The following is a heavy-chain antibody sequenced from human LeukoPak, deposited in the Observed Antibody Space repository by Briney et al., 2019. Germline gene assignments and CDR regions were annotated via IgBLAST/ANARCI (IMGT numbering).Heavy chain of an antibody. CDR3: ARDPVPIVAAHPYFDY. CDR1: GFTFSSYG. CDR2: ISYDGSNK. D-gene: IGHD6-13*01. J-gene: IGHJ4*02. V-gene: IGHV3-30*19. Sequence: PGGSLRLSCAASGFTFSSYGMHWVRQAPGKGLEWVAVISYDGSNKYYADSVKGRFTISRDNSKNTLYLQMNSLRAEDTAVYYCARDPVPIVAAHPYFDYWGQGTLVTVSS.